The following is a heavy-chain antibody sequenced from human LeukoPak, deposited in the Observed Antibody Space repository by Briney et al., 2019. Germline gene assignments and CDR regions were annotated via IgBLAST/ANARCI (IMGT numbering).Heavy chain of an antibody. Sequence: GGSLRLSCAASGFTFSSYWMSWVRQAPGKGLEWVANIKQDGSEKYYVDSVKGRFTISRDNAENSLYLQMNSLRAEDTAVYYCARDIGATAAWFGELLSYWGQGTLVTVSS. J-gene: IGHJ4*02. CDR3: ARDIGATAAWFGELLSY. D-gene: IGHD3-10*01. CDR1: GFTFSSYW. V-gene: IGHV3-7*03. CDR2: IKQDGSEK.